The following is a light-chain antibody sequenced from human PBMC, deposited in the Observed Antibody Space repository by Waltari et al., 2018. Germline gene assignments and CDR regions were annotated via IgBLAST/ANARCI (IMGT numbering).Light chain of an antibody. V-gene: IGKV4-1*01. Sequence: DIVMTQSPDSLAVSLGERATLNCKSSQNLLYTSNNKNSLAWYQQKPGQPPKLLIYWASTRQSGVPDRFWGSGSGSDFTLPISSLQAEDVALYYCQQYYSIPWTFGQGAKVEIK. CDR2: WAS. J-gene: IGKJ1*01. CDR1: QNLLYTSNNKNS. CDR3: QQYYSIPWT.